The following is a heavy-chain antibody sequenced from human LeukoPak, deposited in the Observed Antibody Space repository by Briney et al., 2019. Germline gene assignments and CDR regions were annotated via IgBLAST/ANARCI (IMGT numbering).Heavy chain of an antibody. D-gene: IGHD6-13*01. CDR3: ARGVGRYSSRYDY. V-gene: IGHV1-2*02. Sequence: GASVKVSCKASGYTFTGYYMHWVRQAPGQGLEWMGWINPNSGGTNYAQKFQGRVTMTRDTSISTAYMELSRLRSDDTAVYYCARGVGRYSSRYDYWGQGTLVTVSS. CDR2: INPNSGGT. J-gene: IGHJ4*02. CDR1: GYTFTGYY.